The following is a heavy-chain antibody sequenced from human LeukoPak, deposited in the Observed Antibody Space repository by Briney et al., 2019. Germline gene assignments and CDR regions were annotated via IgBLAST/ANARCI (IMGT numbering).Heavy chain of an antibody. D-gene: IGHD3-9*01. V-gene: IGHV1-18*01. CDR2: ISAYNGNT. CDR1: GYTFTSYG. Sequence: ASVKVSCKASGYTFTSYGISWVRQAPGQGLEWMGWISAYNGNTNYAQKLQGRVTMTTDTSTSTAYMELRSLRSDDTAVYYCASSRYDILTGYYDYWGQGTLVTVSS. J-gene: IGHJ4*02. CDR3: ASSRYDILTGYYDY.